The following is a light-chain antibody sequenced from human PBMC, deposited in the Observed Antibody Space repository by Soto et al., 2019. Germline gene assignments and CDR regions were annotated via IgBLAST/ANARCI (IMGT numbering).Light chain of an antibody. CDR1: SSDVGRYNF. CDR3: SSYAGNSYV. J-gene: IGLJ1*01. CDR2: EVT. Sequence: QSALTQPPSASGSPGQSVTISCTGSSSDVGRYNFVSWYQQHPGKAPKLIISEVTKRPSGVPDRFSGSKSGNTASLTVSGLQAEDEADYYCSSYAGNSYVFGTGTKVTIL. V-gene: IGLV2-8*01.